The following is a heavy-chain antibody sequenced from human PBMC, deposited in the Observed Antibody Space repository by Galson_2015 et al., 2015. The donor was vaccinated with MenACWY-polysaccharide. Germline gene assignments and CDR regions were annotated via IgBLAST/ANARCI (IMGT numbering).Heavy chain of an antibody. CDR3: ARPGSSDC. CDR1: GFTFSSYW. D-gene: IGHD6-13*01. J-gene: IGHJ4*02. V-gene: IGHV3-74*01. Sequence: SLRLSCAASGFTFSSYWMNWVRQAPGKGLEWVSRINSDGSSTNYADSVRGRFTISRDNSKNTLYLQMNRLRAEDTAVYYCARPGSSDCWGEGTVVNVSS. CDR2: INSDGSST.